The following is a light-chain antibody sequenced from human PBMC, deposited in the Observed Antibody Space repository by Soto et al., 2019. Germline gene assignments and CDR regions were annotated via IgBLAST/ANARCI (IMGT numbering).Light chain of an antibody. CDR1: HNIDSR. Sequence: EIVMTQSPATLSVSPGGRATLSCGSRHNIDSRLACYQLKRGQPPRLLIHGASTRATVVAPRFSGSGSGTEYTLTISSLQYEDFSVYFCPQYAHLHPWTFGQGTKVEI. CDR2: GAS. CDR3: PQYAHLHPWT. V-gene: IGKV3-15*01. J-gene: IGKJ1*01.